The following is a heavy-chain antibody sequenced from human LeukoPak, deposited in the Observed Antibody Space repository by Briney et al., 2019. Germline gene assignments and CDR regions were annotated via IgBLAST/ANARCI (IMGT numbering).Heavy chain of an antibody. CDR2: ISAYNGNT. V-gene: IGHV1-18*01. J-gene: IGHJ4*02. CDR3: ARAEAVLWFGELLNY. CDR1: GYTFTSYG. Sequence: GASVKVSCKASGYTFTSYGISWVRQAPGQGLEWMGWISAYNGNTNYAQKLQGRVTMTTDTSTSTAYMELRSLRSDDTAVYYCARAEAVLWFGELLNYWGQGTLVTVSS. D-gene: IGHD3-10*01.